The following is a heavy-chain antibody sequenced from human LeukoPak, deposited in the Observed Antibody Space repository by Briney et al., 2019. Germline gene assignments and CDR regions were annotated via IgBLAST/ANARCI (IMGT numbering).Heavy chain of an antibody. D-gene: IGHD2-2*01. CDR3: ARKVPAAKGPFDY. J-gene: IGHJ4*02. CDR1: GGSFSGYY. CDR2: INHSGST. Sequence: PSETLSLTCAVYGGSFSGYYWSWIRQPPGRGLEWIGEINHSGSTNYNPSLKSRVTISVDTSKNQFSLKLSSVTAADTAVYYCARKVPAAKGPFDYWGQGTLVTVSS. V-gene: IGHV4-34*01.